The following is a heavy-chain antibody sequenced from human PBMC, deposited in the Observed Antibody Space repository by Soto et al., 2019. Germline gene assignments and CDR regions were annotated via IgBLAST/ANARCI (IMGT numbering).Heavy chain of an antibody. CDR1: GGSISSGDYY. J-gene: IGHJ4*02. Sequence: PSETLSLTCTVSGGSISSGDYYWSWIRQPPGKGLEWIGYIYYSGSTYYNPSLKSRVTISVDTSKNQFSLKLSSVTAADTAVYYCSNSGYYDSSGYTRNGGQRGEDDKPFDYWGQGTLVTVSS. CDR3: SNSGYYDSSGYTRNGGQRGEDDKPFDY. CDR2: IYYSGST. D-gene: IGHD3-22*01. V-gene: IGHV4-30-4*03.